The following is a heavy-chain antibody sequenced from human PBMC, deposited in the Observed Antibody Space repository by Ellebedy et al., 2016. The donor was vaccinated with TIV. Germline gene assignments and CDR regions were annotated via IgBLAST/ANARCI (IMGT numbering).Heavy chain of an antibody. CDR3: ARDRTYYDTRGYDWYFDL. J-gene: IGHJ2*01. CDR2: ISYDGSNE. Sequence: GESLKISXAASGFTFSSYAMHWVRQAPGKGLEWVAAISYDGSNENYVDSVKGRFTISRDSSKNTLYLQMNTLRAEDTAVYYCARDRTYYDTRGYDWYFDLWGRGTLVTVSS. CDR1: GFTFSSYA. D-gene: IGHD3-22*01. V-gene: IGHV3-30*04.